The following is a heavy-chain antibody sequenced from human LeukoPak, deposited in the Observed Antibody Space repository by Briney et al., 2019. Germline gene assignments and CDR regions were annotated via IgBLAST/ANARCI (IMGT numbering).Heavy chain of an antibody. V-gene: IGHV4-38-2*02. CDR1: GHSLSSDYY. Sequence: SETLSLTCGVSGHSLSSDYYWGWIRQPPGKRLEWIGTIHHDGTTYDNPSLKSRVAISVDTSKNQFPLKVKSVTAADTAVYYCARDRGYYDSYLSPYFQHWGQGTLVTVSS. D-gene: IGHD3-22*01. J-gene: IGHJ1*01. CDR3: ARDRGYYDSYLSPYFQH. CDR2: IHHDGTT.